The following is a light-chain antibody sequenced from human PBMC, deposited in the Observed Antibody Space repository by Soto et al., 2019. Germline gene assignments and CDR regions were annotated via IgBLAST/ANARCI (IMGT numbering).Light chain of an antibody. CDR3: CSYAGSSTFYV. CDR1: SSDVGSYNL. CDR2: EGN. V-gene: IGLV2-23*01. J-gene: IGLJ1*01. Sequence: QSVLTQPASVSVSPGQSITISCTGTSSDVGSYNLVSWYQQHPGKAPKLMIYEGNKRPSGVSNRFSGSKSGNTASLTISGLQAEDEADYYCCSYAGSSTFYVFGTGTKVTVL.